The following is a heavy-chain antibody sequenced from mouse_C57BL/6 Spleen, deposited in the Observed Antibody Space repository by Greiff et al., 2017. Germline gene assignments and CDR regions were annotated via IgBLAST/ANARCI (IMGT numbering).Heavy chain of an antibody. CDR3: ARHEAGYDGYYPRFDY. J-gene: IGHJ2*01. D-gene: IGHD2-3*01. CDR1: GYTFTEYT. V-gene: IGHV1-62-2*01. CDR2: FYPGSGSI. Sequence: VQLQQSGAELVKPGASVKLSCKASGYTFTEYTIHWVKQRSGQGLEWIGWFYPGSGSIKYNEKFKDKATLTADKSSSTVYMELSRLTSDDSAVYFCARHEAGYDGYYPRFDYWGQGTTLTVSS.